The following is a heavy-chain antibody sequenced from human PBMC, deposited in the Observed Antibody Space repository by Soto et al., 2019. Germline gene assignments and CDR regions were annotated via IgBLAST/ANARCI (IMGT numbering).Heavy chain of an antibody. J-gene: IGHJ4*02. CDR3: ASWSSSWFWGDYFDY. V-gene: IGHV3-30-3*01. D-gene: IGHD6-13*01. Sequence: PGGSLRLSCAASGFTFSSYAMHWVRQAPGKGLEWVAVISYDGSNKYYADSVKGRFTISRDNSKNTLYLQMNSLRAEDTAVYYCASWSSSWFWGDYFDYWGQGTLVTVSS. CDR1: GFTFSSYA. CDR2: ISYDGSNK.